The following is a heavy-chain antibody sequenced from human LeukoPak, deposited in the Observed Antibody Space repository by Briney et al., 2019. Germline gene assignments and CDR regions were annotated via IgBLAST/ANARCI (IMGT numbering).Heavy chain of an antibody. CDR2: IYHSGST. CDR1: GGSISSSNW. CDR3: ARGAGWNREWPYFDY. J-gene: IGHJ4*02. D-gene: IGHD1-26*01. Sequence: SETTSLICAVSGGSISSSNWWSWVRQPPGKGLEWIGEIYHSGSTNYNPSLKSRVTISVDKSKNQFSLKLSSVTAADTAVYYCARGAGWNREWPYFDYWGQGTLVTVSS. V-gene: IGHV4-4*02.